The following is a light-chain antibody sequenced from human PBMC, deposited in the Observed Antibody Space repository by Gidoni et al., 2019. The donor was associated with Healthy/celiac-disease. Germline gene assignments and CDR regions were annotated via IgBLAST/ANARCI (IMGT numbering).Light chain of an antibody. Sequence: QSVLTQPPSVSEAPRPRVTISCSGSSSNIGNNAVNWYQQPPGKAPKLLIYYDDLLPSGVSDRFSGSKSGTSASLAISGLQSEDEADYYCAAWDDSLNGPVFGTGTKVTVL. J-gene: IGLJ1*01. CDR3: AAWDDSLNGPV. V-gene: IGLV1-36*01. CDR2: YDD. CDR1: SSNIGNNA.